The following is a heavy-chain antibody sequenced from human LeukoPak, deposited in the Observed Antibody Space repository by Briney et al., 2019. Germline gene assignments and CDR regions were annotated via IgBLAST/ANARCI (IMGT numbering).Heavy chain of an antibody. V-gene: IGHV3-21*04. D-gene: IGHD4-23*01. J-gene: IGHJ3*02. Sequence: GGSLRLSCAASGFTFSSYSMNWVRQAPGKGLEWVSSISSSSSYIYYADSVKGRFTISRDNSKNTLYLQMNSLRAEDTAVYYCASPTISYGGDAFDIWGQGTMVTVSS. CDR1: GFTFSSYS. CDR2: ISSSSSYI. CDR3: ASPTISYGGDAFDI.